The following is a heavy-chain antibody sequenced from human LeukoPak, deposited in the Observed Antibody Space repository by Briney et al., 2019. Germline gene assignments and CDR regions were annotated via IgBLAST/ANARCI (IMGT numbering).Heavy chain of an antibody. Sequence: GGSLRLSCAASGFAFSYYSMNWVRQAPGKGLEWVANTRGSGSGMGSGNYYAGAVKGRFTISRDNAKNSLYLQMNSLRAEDTAFYYCARDDNWGFDYWGQGALVTVSS. CDR1: GFAFSYYS. CDR3: ARDDNWGFDY. J-gene: IGHJ4*02. D-gene: IGHD7-27*01. V-gene: IGHV3-21*05. CDR2: TRGSGSGM.